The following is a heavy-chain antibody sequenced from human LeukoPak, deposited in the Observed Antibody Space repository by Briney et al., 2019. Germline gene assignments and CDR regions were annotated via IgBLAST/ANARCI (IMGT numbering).Heavy chain of an antibody. D-gene: IGHD6-19*01. V-gene: IGHV1-46*01. J-gene: IGHJ4*02. CDR3: ATIGAVAGYFDY. CDR2: INPSGGTT. CDR1: GGTFSSYA. Sequence: ASVKVSCKASGGTFSSYAISWVRQAPGQGLEWMGIINPSGGTTSYAQKFQGRVTMTRDTSTSTVYMDLSSLRSEDTAVYYCATIGAVAGYFDYWGQGTLVTVSS.